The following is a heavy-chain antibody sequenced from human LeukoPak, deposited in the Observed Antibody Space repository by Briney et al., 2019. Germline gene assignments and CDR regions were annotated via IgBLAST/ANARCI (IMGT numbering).Heavy chain of an antibody. J-gene: IGHJ4*02. V-gene: IGHV1-69*05. CDR3: ARPNLNKDSSGYYYPFDY. CDR1: GGTFSSYA. Sequence: GSSVKVSCKASGGTFSSYAISWVRQAPGQGLEWMGGIIPIFGTANYAQKFQGRVTITTDESTSTAYMELSSLRSEDTAVYYCARPNLNKDSSGYYYPFDYWGQGTLVTVSS. CDR2: IIPIFGTA. D-gene: IGHD3-22*01.